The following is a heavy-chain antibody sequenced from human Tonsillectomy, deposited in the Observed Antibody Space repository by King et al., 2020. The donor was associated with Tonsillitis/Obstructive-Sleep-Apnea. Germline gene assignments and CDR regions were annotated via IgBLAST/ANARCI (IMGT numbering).Heavy chain of an antibody. J-gene: IGHJ4*02. CDR2: IYWVDDK. CDR1: GFSLTSSGVG. Sequence: TLKESGPTLVKPTQTLTLTCTFSGFSLTSSGVGVGWIRQPPGKALEWLSVIYWVDDKHYSPSLKSRLTITKDTSKNQVVLTMTNMDPVDTATYFCGHRPSARYFDYWGQGTLVTVSS. CDR3: GHRPSARYFDY. V-gene: IGHV2-5*02.